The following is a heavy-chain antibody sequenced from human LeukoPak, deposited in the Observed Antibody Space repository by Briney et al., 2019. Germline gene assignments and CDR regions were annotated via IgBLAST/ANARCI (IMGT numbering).Heavy chain of an antibody. Sequence: GRSLRLSCTASGFTFGDYAMSWVRQAPGKGLEWVGFTRSKAYGGTTEYAASVKGRFTISRDDSKSIAYLQMNSLKTEDTAVYYCTRSQAYSGYAEGFDYWGQGTLVTVSS. CDR2: TRSKAYGGTT. CDR1: GFTFGDYA. CDR3: TRSQAYSGYAEGFDY. D-gene: IGHD5-12*01. V-gene: IGHV3-49*04. J-gene: IGHJ4*02.